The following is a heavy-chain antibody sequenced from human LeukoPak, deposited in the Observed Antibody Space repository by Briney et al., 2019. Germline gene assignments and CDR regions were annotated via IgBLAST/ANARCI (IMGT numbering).Heavy chain of an antibody. D-gene: IGHD4-23*01. CDR2: IIPILGIA. CDR1: GGTFSSYT. V-gene: IGHV1-69*04. CDR3: ARDFAYGGSFDY. Sequence: SVKVSCKASGGTFSSYTISWVRQAPGQGLEWMGRIIPILGIANYAQKFQGRVTITADKSTSTAYMELSSLRSEDTAVYYCARDFAYGGSFDYWGKGPLVTVSS. J-gene: IGHJ4*02.